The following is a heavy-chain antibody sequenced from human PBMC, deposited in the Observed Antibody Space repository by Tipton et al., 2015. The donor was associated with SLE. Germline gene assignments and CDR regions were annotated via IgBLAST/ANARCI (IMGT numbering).Heavy chain of an antibody. CDR3: VKERKYVVRFRELVAPDL. CDR1: GGSFSDYY. V-gene: IGHV4-34*01. Sequence: TLSLTCAVYGGSFSDYYWSWIRQTPGEGLEWIGEINHTGGTNYNPSLESRVTMSVVTSKNQFSLKLSPVTAADTAMYYCVKERKYVVRFRELVAPDLWGQGRAITVSS. J-gene: IGHJ6*02. D-gene: IGHD1-26*01. CDR2: INHTGGT.